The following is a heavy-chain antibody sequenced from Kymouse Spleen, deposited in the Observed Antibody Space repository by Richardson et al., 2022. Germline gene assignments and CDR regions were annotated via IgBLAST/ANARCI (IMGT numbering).Heavy chain of an antibody. CDR1: GGSFSGYY. J-gene: IGHJ4*02. CDR2: INHSGST. D-gene: IGHD3-10*01. Sequence: QVQLQQWGAGLLKPSETLSLTCAVYGGSFSGYYWSWIRQPPGKGLEWIGEINHSGSTNYNPSLKSRVTISVDTSKNQFSLKLSSVTAADTAVYYCARGGYYGSGSYYNLDYWGQGTLVTVSS. CDR3: ARGGYYGSGSYYNLDY. V-gene: IGHV4-34*01.